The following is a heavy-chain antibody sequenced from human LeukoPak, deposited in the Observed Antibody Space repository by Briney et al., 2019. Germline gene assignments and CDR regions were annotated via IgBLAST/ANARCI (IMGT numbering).Heavy chain of an antibody. CDR3: AKGAGGFSYYNWFDP. J-gene: IGHJ5*02. CDR1: DGSFSGYY. V-gene: IGHV4-34*01. Sequence: PSETLSLTCAVYDGSFSGYYWSWIRQPPGKGLEWIGEINHSGSTNYNPSLKSRVTISLDTSKNQFSLKLASVTAADTAIYYCAKGAGGFSYYNWFDPWGQGTLVTVSS. CDR2: INHSGST. D-gene: IGHD5-18*01.